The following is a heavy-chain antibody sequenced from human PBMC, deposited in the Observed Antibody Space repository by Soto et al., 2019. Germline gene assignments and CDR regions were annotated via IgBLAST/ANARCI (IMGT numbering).Heavy chain of an antibody. CDR2: ISPSTGNT. CDR1: GYTFMNYA. CDR3: ARCYCSVGSCYTCWHFDL. D-gene: IGHD2-15*01. J-gene: IGHJ2*01. Sequence: QVQLVQSGAEVKEPGASVKLSCQASGYTFMNYAINWVRQAPGQGLEWMGWISPSTGNTDQAQNFQGRVTMTLDTSTNTANMELRTLRSDDSAVYYCARCYCSVGSCYTCWHFDLWGRGTLVTVSS. V-gene: IGHV1-18*01.